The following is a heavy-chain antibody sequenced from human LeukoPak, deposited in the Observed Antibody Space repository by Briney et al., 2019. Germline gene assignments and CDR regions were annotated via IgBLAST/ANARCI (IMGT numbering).Heavy chain of an antibody. J-gene: IGHJ4*02. Sequence: GGSLRLSCAASGFTFSNYAMSWVRKAPGKGLEWVSGISGSGGSTYYADSVEGRFTISRDNSKNTLYLQMNSLTDEDTAVYYCAKKWGVGTTTLDYFDYWGQGTLVTVSS. V-gene: IGHV3-23*01. CDR1: GFTFSNYA. CDR2: ISGSGGST. CDR3: AKKWGVGTTTLDYFDY. D-gene: IGHD1-26*01.